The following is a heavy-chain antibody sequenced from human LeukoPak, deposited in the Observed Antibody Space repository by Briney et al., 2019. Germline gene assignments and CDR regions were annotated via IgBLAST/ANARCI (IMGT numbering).Heavy chain of an antibody. CDR1: GITIRSSG. V-gene: IGHV3-23*01. Sequence: GGSLRLSCAASGITIRSSGMSWVRQAPGKGLEWVSGISASDGNTYYADSVQGRFTISRDSSENTLYLQMNSLRAEDTAVYYCARNVQWLAYYFDYWGQGTLVTVSS. CDR3: ARNVQWLAYYFDY. D-gene: IGHD6-19*01. J-gene: IGHJ4*02. CDR2: ISASDGNT.